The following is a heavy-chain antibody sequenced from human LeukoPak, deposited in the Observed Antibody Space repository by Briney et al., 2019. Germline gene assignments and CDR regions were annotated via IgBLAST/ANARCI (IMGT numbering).Heavy chain of an antibody. J-gene: IGHJ4*02. CDR3: ARDRSSFFFDY. Sequence: GGSLRLSCAASGFTFSSYWMSWVRQAPGKGLEWVANIKQDGSEKYYVDSVKGRFTISRDNAKNSLYLQMNRLRAEDTAVYYCARDRSSFFFDYWGQGTLVTVSS. CDR1: GFTFSSYW. D-gene: IGHD6-6*01. CDR2: IKQDGSEK. V-gene: IGHV3-7*01.